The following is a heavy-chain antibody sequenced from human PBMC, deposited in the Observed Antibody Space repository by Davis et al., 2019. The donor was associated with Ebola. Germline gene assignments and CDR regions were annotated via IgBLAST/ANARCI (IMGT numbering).Heavy chain of an antibody. D-gene: IGHD3-10*01. J-gene: IGHJ5*02. CDR2: LRDDGVTT. Sequence: PGGSLRLSCIASGFTFSDHAMSWVRQAPGKGLEWVGRLRDDGVTTDYAAPVKGRFTISTDDSKSTLFLHMNSLQTEDTAVYYCSTYGSGSFLSWGQGTLVTVSS. CDR3: STYGSGSFLS. CDR1: GFTFSDHA. V-gene: IGHV3-15*01.